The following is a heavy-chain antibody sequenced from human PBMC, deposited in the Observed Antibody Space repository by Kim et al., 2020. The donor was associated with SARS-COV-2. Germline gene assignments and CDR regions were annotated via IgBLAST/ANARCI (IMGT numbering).Heavy chain of an antibody. D-gene: IGHD3-3*01. CDR3: AREAGGYDFWSGYQFNYFDY. V-gene: IGHV3-48*02. J-gene: IGHJ4*02. CDR1: GFTFSSYS. Sequence: GGSLRLSCAASGFTFSSYSMNWVRQAPGKGLEWVSYISSSSSTIYYADSVKGRFTISRDNAKNSLYLQMNSLRDEDTAVYYCAREAGGYDFWSGYQFNYFDYWGQGTLVTVSS. CDR2: ISSSSSTI.